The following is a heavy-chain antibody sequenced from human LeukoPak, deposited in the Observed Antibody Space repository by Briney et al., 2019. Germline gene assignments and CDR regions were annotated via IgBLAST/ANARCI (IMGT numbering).Heavy chain of an antibody. Sequence: ASVKVSCKASGYTFTRYGISWVRQAPGQGLEWMGWISAYNGNTNYAQKLQGRVTMTTDTSTSTAYMELRSLRSDDTAVYYCARDSPYHLREQLVRLAYWGQGTLVTVPS. V-gene: IGHV1-18*01. J-gene: IGHJ4*02. CDR1: GYTFTRYG. D-gene: IGHD6-13*01. CDR3: ARDSPYHLREQLVRLAY. CDR2: ISAYNGNT.